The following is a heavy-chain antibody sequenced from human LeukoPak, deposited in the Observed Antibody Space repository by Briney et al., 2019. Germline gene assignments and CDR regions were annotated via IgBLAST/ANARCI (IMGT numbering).Heavy chain of an antibody. J-gene: IGHJ4*02. CDR1: GFTFTSYA. V-gene: IGHV3-23*01. CDR3: AKDPRVGSRVATPCH. D-gene: IGHD5-24*01. Sequence: GGSLRLSCAASGFTFTSYAMSWVRQAPGKGLGWVSAISGSGGSTYYADSVKGRFTISRDNSKSTLFLQMNSLRAEDTAVYYCAKDPRVGSRVATPCHWGQGTLVTVSS. CDR2: ISGSGGST.